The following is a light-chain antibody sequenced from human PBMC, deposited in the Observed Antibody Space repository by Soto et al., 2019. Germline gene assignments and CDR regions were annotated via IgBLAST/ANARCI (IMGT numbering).Light chain of an antibody. CDR1: HSDVGSYNL. CDR3: CSYAGSTTQTYV. CDR2: EVS. J-gene: IGLJ1*01. Sequence: QSVLAQPSSVSGSPGQSIAISGTGTHSDVGSYNLVSWYQQHPGKAPKVIIYEVSERPSGVSDRFSGSKSGNTASLMISGLQAEDEADYYCCSYAGSTTQTYVFGSGTKVTVL. V-gene: IGLV2-23*02.